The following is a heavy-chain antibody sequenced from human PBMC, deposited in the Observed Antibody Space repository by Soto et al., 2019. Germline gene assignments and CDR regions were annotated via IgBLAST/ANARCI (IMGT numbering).Heavy chain of an antibody. J-gene: IGHJ4*02. Sequence: QVQLQESGPGLVKPSETLSLTCTVSGGSISSYYWSWIRQPPGKGLEWIGYIYYSGSTNYNPSLKSRVTISVDTSNNQFSLKLSSVTAADTAVYYCARRYISSFDYWGQGTLVTVSS. CDR3: ARRYISSFDY. CDR2: IYYSGST. CDR1: GGSISSYY. V-gene: IGHV4-59*08. D-gene: IGHD6-13*01.